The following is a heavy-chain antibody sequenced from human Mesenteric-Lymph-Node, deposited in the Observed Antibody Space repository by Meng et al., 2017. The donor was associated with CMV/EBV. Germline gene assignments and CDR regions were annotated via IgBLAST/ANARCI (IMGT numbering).Heavy chain of an antibody. CDR2: IDRDGSTT. CDR1: GFTFDDDA. CDR3: ATGRVGEREY. J-gene: IGHJ4*02. Sequence: GGSLRLSCAASGFTFDDDAMHWVRQAPGKGLVWVSRIDRDGSTTNFADSVKGRFTISRDNARNTLYLQMNNLRAEDTAVYYCATGRVGEREYWGQGTLVTVSS. V-gene: IGHV3-74*01. D-gene: IGHD1-26*01.